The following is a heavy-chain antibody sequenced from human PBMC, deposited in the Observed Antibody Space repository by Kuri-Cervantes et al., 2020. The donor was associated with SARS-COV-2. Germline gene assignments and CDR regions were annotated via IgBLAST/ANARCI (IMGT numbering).Heavy chain of an antibody. CDR1: GFTFNNYA. Sequence: GGSLRLSCAASGFTFNNYAMTWVRQAPGKGLEWVSTISGSDDVTHLADSVRGRFTVSRDNSRNTLYLEMSSLRVEDTAVYYCAKRDAYSQGSYFDYWGQGTLVTVSS. D-gene: IGHD5-24*01. V-gene: IGHV3-23*01. J-gene: IGHJ4*02. CDR2: ISGSDDVT. CDR3: AKRDAYSQGSYFDY.